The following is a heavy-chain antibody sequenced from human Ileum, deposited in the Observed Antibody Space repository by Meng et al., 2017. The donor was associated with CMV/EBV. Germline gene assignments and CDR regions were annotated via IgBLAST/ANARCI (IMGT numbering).Heavy chain of an antibody. CDR3: ESTHIGG. CDR2: ISPSGNNG. J-gene: IGHJ4*02. Sequence: ALTLWCGGSGITFSNYQMSWMGRTRGKGTEWSSYISPSGNNGFYAESVKGRITISRENSKKSLYQHMSSLRDDDTAVYHCESTHIGGWGQGALVTVSS. V-gene: IGHV3-11*01. CDR1: GITFSNYQ. D-gene: IGHD2-21*01.